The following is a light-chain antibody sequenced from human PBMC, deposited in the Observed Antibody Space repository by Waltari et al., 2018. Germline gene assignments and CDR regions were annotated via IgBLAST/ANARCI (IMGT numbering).Light chain of an antibody. J-gene: IGLJ2*01. CDR2: SNN. Sequence: QSVLTQPPSASGTPGQRVPIPCSGSTSNTASNTVTCYQQLPGTAPQLPIYSNNQRPSGVPDRCSGSKSGTSASLAISGLQSEDEAYYYCAAWDDSLNGRGVFGGGTKLTVL. CDR3: AAWDDSLNGRGV. V-gene: IGLV1-44*01. CDR1: TSNTASNT.